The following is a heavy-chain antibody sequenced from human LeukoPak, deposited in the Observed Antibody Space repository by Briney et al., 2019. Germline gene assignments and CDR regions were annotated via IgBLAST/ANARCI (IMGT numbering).Heavy chain of an antibody. V-gene: IGHV3-21*06. D-gene: IGHD5-24*01. CDR2: ISSSSNYI. J-gene: IGHJ4*02. Sequence: GGSLRLSCAASGFTFSSYSMNWVRQAPGKGLELVSSISSSSNYIYYADSVKGRFTISRDNARNSLYLQMNSLRAEDTAIYYCTRVGYIDEGIDYWGQGTLVTVSS. CDR1: GFTFSSYS. CDR3: TRVGYIDEGIDY.